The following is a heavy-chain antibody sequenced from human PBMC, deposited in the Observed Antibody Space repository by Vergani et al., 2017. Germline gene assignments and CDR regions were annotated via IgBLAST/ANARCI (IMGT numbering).Heavy chain of an antibody. D-gene: IGHD2-15*01. CDR3: AKDLTQYNC. CDR2: ISANDDT. Sequence: EVQVLESGGGLVQPGGSLRLSRAASGFTLSNYPMTWVRQAPGKGLEWVSAISANDDTYYADSVKGRFTVSRDNSKNTLYLQMNRLRAEDTAVYYCAKDLTQYNCWGQGTLVTVSS. V-gene: IGHV3-23*01. J-gene: IGHJ4*02. CDR1: GFTLSNYP.